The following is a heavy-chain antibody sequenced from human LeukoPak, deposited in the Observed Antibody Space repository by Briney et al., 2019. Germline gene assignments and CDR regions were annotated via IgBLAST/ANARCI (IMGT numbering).Heavy chain of an antibody. D-gene: IGHD1-26*01. CDR2: IYTSGST. CDR3: ARGNGNRGAKDAFDI. J-gene: IGHJ3*02. CDR1: GGSISSYY. V-gene: IGHV4-4*07. Sequence: SETLSLTCTVSGGSISSYYWSWIRQPAGKGLEWIGRIYTSGSTNYNPSLKSRVTMSVDTSKNQFSLKLSSVTAADTAVYYRARGNGNRGAKDAFDIWGQGTMVTVSS.